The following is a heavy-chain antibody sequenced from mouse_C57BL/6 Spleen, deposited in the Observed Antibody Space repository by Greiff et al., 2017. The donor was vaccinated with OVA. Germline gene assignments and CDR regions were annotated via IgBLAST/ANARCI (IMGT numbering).Heavy chain of an antibody. V-gene: IGHV5-17*01. CDR3: ARYDDGYLDY. J-gene: IGHJ2*01. D-gene: IGHD2-3*01. Sequence: EVKVEESGGGLVKPGGSLKLSCAASGFTFSDYGMHWVRQAPEKGLEWVAYISSGSSTIYSADTVKGRFTISRDNAKNTLFLQMTSLRSEDTAMYYCARYDDGYLDYWGQGTTLTVSS. CDR2: ISSGSSTI. CDR1: GFTFSDYG.